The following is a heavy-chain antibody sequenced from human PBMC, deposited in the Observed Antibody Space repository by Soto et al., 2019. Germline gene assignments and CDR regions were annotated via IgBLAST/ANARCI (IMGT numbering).Heavy chain of an antibody. Sequence: GGSLRLSCAASGFTFCSYAMSGVRQAQGKGLEWVSAISGSGGSTYYADSVKGRFTISRDNSKNTLYLQMNSLRAEDTAVYYCAKETDSYCSGGSCYPGGAFDIWGQGTMVTVS. J-gene: IGHJ3*02. D-gene: IGHD2-15*01. V-gene: IGHV3-23*01. CDR1: GFTFCSYA. CDR2: ISGSGGST. CDR3: AKETDSYCSGGSCYPGGAFDI.